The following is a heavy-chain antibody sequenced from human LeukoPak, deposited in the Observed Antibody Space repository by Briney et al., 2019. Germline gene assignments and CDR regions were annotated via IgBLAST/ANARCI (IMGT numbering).Heavy chain of an antibody. V-gene: IGHV3-23*01. D-gene: IGHD2-21*01. CDR1: GFSFGNYA. CDR3: VKDPRDTYGTNWFVS. CDR2: ISGTGGAT. J-gene: IGHJ5*01. Sequence: GGSLRLSCVASGFSFGNYAMSWVRQAPGKGLQWVSQISGTGGATWYAGFARDRFTISRDNSEKTLYLQMSGLRVEDTAMYYCVKDPRDTYGTNWFVSWGQGTLLIVSS.